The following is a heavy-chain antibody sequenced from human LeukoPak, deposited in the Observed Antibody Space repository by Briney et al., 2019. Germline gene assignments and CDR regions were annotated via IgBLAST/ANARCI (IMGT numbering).Heavy chain of an antibody. V-gene: IGHV4-59*01. CDR2: ISYSGST. CDR3: ARVGRGDYVWGSYSFDY. CDR1: GDSISSYY. J-gene: IGHJ4*02. Sequence: SETLSLTCTVSGDSISSYYWSWIRQPPGNGLEWIGYISYSGSTNYNPSLKSRVTISIDTSKNQFSLKLSSVTAADTAVYYCARVGRGDYVWGSYSFDYWGQGTLVTVSS. D-gene: IGHD3-16*01.